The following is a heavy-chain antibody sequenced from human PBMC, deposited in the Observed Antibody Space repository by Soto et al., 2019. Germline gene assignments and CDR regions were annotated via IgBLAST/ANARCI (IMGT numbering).Heavy chain of an antibody. J-gene: IGHJ5*02. CDR1: GYTFTSYG. CDR3: ARVRYSHTLISYCSSTSRYARQVFDP. V-gene: IGHV1-18*01. CDR2: ISAYNGKT. Sequence: ASVKVSCKASGYTFTSYGISWVRQAPGQGLEWMGWISAYNGKTNYAQKLQGRVTMTTDKSTSTAYMELRSLRSDDTAVYYCARVRYSHTLISYCSSTSRYARQVFDPWGQGTLVTVSS. D-gene: IGHD2-2*01.